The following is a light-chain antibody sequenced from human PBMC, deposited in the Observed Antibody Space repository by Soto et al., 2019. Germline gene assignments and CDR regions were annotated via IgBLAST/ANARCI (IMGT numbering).Light chain of an antibody. J-gene: IGKJ2*01. CDR2: VAS. Sequence: IRMTQSPSSLSASVGDTVTVTCRASQGISNYLNWFQQKPGKAPKRLISVASTLQSGVPSRFSGSGSGTEFTLTIRSLQPEDSATYCWLQHNTYPYTFGQGTKLEIK. V-gene: IGKV1-17*01. CDR1: QGISNY. CDR3: LQHNTYPYT.